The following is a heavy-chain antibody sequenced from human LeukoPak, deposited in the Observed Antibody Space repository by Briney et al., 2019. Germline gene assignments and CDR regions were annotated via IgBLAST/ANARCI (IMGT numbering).Heavy chain of an antibody. J-gene: IGHJ4*02. Sequence: SETLSLTCTVSGASINNYYWSWIRQPAGKGLEWIGRIYITGSNIYNPSFKSRVPMSVDTPKNRFSLKLSSVTAADTAVYYCARDRGVPCPGFDYWGQGTLVTVSS. D-gene: IGHD3-10*01. V-gene: IGHV4-4*07. CDR2: IYITGSN. CDR3: ARDRGVPCPGFDY. CDR1: GASINNYY.